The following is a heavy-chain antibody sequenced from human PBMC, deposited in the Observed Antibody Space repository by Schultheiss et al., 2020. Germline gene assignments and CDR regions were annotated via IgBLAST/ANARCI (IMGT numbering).Heavy chain of an antibody. Sequence: GGSLRLSCAASGFTFSDYYMNWVRQAPGKGLEWVSSISSSSTIYYADSVKGRFTISRDNSKNTLYLQMNSLRAEDTAVYYCAKNSRLNYWGQGTLVTVSS. J-gene: IGHJ4*02. CDR3: AKNSRLNY. D-gene: IGHD6-13*01. V-gene: IGHV3-69-1*01. CDR2: ISSSSTI. CDR1: GFTFSDYY.